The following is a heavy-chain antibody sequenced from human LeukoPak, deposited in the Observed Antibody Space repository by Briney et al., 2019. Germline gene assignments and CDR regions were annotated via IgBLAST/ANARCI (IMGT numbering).Heavy chain of an antibody. CDR3: AREYSGFGY. CDR2: IYYHGST. D-gene: IGHD6-13*01. V-gene: IGHV4-61*01. CDR1: GDPISGYSNYK. J-gene: IGHJ4*02. Sequence: SETLALTCTVSGDPISGYSNYKWSWIRQPPGKGLEWIGYIYYHGSTNYNPSLKSRVTISVDTSKNQFSLKLSSVTAADTAVYYCAREYSGFGYWGQGTLVTVSS.